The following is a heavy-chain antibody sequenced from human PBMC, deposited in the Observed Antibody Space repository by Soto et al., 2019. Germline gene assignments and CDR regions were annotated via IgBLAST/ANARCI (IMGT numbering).Heavy chain of an antibody. J-gene: IGHJ6*02. CDR3: ARADSGYAHGYYYYGMDV. CDR1: GFTFSSYS. Sequence: GGSLRLSCAASGFTFSSYSMNWVRQAPGKGLEWVSYISSSSTIYYADSVKGRFTISRDNAKNSLYLQMNNLRAEDTAVYYCARADSGYAHGYYYYGMDVWGQGTTVTVSS. CDR2: ISSSSTI. V-gene: IGHV3-48*01. D-gene: IGHD5-12*01.